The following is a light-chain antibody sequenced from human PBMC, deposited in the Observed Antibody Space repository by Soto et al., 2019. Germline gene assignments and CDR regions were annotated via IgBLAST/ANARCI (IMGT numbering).Light chain of an antibody. CDR3: MQSLQDPQLT. Sequence: DIVMIQSPLALPVTPGEPASISCRSSQSLLHSNGYNYLDWYLQQPGQSPQLLIFLGSNRASGVPERFSGSGSGTDFTLKISRVEAGDVGIYYCMQSLQDPQLTFGGGTRVEIK. CDR2: LGS. J-gene: IGKJ4*01. CDR1: QSLLHSNGYNY. V-gene: IGKV2-28*01.